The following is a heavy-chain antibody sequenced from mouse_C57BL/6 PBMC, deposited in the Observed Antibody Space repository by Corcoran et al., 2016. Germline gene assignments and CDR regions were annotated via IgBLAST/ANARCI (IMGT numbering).Heavy chain of an antibody. CDR1: GYTFTDYY. V-gene: IGHV1-26*01. CDR2: INPNNGGT. J-gene: IGHJ2*01. D-gene: IGHD1-1*01. CDR3: ARLTTVNYFDY. Sequence: EVQLQQSGPELVKPGASVKISCKASGYTFTDYYMNWVKQSHGKSLEWIGDINPNNGGTSYTQKFKGKATLTLDQSSSTAYMELRSLTSEDSAVYYGARLTTVNYFDYGGEGTTLTVSS.